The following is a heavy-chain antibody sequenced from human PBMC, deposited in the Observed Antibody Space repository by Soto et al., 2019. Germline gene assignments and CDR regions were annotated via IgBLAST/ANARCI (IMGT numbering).Heavy chain of an antibody. D-gene: IGHD5-18*01. CDR3: AKDGTWIQLWFDF. Sequence: EVQLLESGGDLVQPGGSLRLSCAASKFTFTNYAMSWVRQAPGKGLEWVSSINPSGSDTYYADSVKGRFTISRDNSKSTLYLQMNSLRADDTAVYYCAKDGTWIQLWFDFWGQGTLVNVSS. CDR2: INPSGSDT. J-gene: IGHJ4*02. CDR1: KFTFTNYA. V-gene: IGHV3-23*01.